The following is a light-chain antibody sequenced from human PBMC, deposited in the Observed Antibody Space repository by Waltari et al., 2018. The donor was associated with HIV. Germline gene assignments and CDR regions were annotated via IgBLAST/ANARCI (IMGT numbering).Light chain of an antibody. CDR2: DKN. CDR1: SPNIGNDY. CDR3: GTWDPRLSAGV. J-gene: IGLJ3*02. V-gene: IGLV1-51*01. Sequence: QSVLTQPPSVSAAPGQKVTISCSGSSPNIGNDYVSWYQHVPGAAPRLLIYDKNKRPSGIPDRFSGSKSGASATLDITGLQTGDEADYYCGTWDPRLSAGVFGGGTKLTVL.